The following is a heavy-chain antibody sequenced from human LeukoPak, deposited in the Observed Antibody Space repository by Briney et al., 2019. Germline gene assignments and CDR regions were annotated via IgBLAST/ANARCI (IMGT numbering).Heavy chain of an antibody. Sequence: GGSLRLSCEDSGFTVSSTYMSWVRQAPGKGLEWVSIIYSGGSTYYADSVKGRFTVSRDSSKNTVYLQMNSLRNEDTAVYFCAKDGDAYIEYYYYYMDVWGKGTTVTVSS. CDR2: IYSGGST. CDR1: GFTVSSTY. J-gene: IGHJ6*03. D-gene: IGHD5-24*01. CDR3: AKDGDAYIEYYYYYMDV. V-gene: IGHV3-66*02.